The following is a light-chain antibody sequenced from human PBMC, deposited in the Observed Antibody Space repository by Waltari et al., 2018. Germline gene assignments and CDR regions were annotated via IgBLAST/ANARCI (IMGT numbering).Light chain of an antibody. Sequence: DIVLTQSPDPLSLSPGESANITCRASQSVSRAVVWYQQKPGQAPRLLMYGASRRATGIPDMFSGSGSGTDFSLTISRLEPEEFAVYYCQHYVSLPVTFGQGTKVEIK. V-gene: IGKV3-20*01. CDR1: QSVSRA. CDR3: QHYVSLPVT. CDR2: GAS. J-gene: IGKJ1*01.